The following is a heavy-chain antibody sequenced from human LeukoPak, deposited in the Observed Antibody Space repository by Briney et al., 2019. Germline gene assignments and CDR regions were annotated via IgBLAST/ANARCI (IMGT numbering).Heavy chain of an antibody. J-gene: IGHJ4*02. CDR3: ARXGXSLXCSSTSCYGV. V-gene: IGHV5-51*01. CDR1: GYSFTSYW. D-gene: IGHD2-2*01. CDR2: IYPGDSDT. Sequence: GESPKISCKGSGYSFTSYWIGWVRQMPGKGLEWMGIIYPGDSDTRYSPSFQGQVTISADKSISTAYLQWSSLKASDTAMYYCARXGXSLXCSSTSCYGVWGQGTLVTVSS.